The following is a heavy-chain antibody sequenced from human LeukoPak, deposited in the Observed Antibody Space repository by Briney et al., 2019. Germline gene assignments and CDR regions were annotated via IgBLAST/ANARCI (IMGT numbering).Heavy chain of an antibody. D-gene: IGHD6-19*01. Sequence: ASVKVSCKASGYDFTSVGITWVRRAPGQGLEWMGWISPYNGNKRYAQKFQGRVAMTTDTSTTTAYMEVRGLRFNDTAVYYCARAGPGSGWYFDYWGQGTLVTVSS. V-gene: IGHV1-18*01. CDR1: GYDFTSVG. CDR2: ISPYNGNK. J-gene: IGHJ4*02. CDR3: ARAGPGSGWYFDY.